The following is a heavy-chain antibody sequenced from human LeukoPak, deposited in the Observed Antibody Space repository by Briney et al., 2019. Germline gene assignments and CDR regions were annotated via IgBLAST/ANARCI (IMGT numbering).Heavy chain of an antibody. D-gene: IGHD2-8*01. CDR2: ISGSGGST. CDR3: ARGPNTYAYYYYYMDV. CDR1: GFTFNTYA. Sequence: PGGTLRLSCAASGFTFNTYAMSWVRQAPGKGLEWVSAISGSGGSTYYADSVKGRFTISRDNSKNTLYLQMNSLRAEDTAVYYCARGPNTYAYYYYYMDVWGKGTTVTVSS. J-gene: IGHJ6*03. V-gene: IGHV3-23*01.